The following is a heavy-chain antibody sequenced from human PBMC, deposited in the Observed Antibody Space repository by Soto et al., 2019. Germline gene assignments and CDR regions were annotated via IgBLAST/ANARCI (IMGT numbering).Heavy chain of an antibody. D-gene: IGHD5-12*01. CDR2: IYYSGST. CDR1: GGSISSYY. V-gene: IGHV4-59*01. J-gene: IGHJ4*02. Sequence: SETLSLTCTVSGGSISSYYWSWIRQPPGKGLEWIGYIYYSGSTNYNPSLKSRVTISVDTSKNQFSLKLSSVTAADTAVYYCARSSPPLRDGYNPGYYFDYWGQGTLVTVSS. CDR3: ARSSPPLRDGYNPGYYFDY.